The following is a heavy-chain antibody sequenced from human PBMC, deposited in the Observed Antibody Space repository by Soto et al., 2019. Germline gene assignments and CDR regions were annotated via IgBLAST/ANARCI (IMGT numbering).Heavy chain of an antibody. D-gene: IGHD6-13*01. CDR2: IYYSGST. CDR3: ARLGLDSSSWYGGYYYGMDV. J-gene: IGHJ6*02. V-gene: IGHV4-39*01. CDR1: GDSIGTTHSY. Sequence: SETLSLTCTVSGDSIGTTHSYWGWIRQPPGKGLEWIGSIYYSGSTYYNPSLKSRVTISVDTSKNQFSLKLSSVTAADTAVYYCARLGLDSSSWYGGYYYGMDVWGQGTTVTVSS.